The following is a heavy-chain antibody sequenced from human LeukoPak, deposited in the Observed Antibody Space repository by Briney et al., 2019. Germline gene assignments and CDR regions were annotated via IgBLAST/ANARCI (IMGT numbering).Heavy chain of an antibody. J-gene: IGHJ4*02. D-gene: IGHD3-9*01. CDR2: IYYSGST. V-gene: IGHV4-59*01. Sequence: SETLSLTCTVSGGSISSYYWSWIRQPPGKGLEWIGYIYYSGSTNYNPSLKSRVTISVDTSKNQFSLKLSSVTAADTAVYYCARVDLGILTGYYPDYWGQGTLVTVSS. CDR1: GGSISSYY. CDR3: ARVDLGILTGYYPDY.